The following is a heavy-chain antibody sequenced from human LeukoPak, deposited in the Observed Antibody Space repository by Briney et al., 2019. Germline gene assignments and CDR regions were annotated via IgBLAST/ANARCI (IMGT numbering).Heavy chain of an antibody. V-gene: IGHV4-4*09. CDR2: IYTSGST. CDR1: GGSISSYY. D-gene: IGHD3-22*01. J-gene: IGHJ3*02. CDR3: ARYDSSGYFDAFDI. Sequence: SETLSLTCTVSGGSISSYYWSWIRQPPGKGLEWIGYIYTSGSTNYNPSLKSRVTISVDTSKNQFSLKLSSVTAADTAVYYCARYDSSGYFDAFDIWGQGTMVTVSS.